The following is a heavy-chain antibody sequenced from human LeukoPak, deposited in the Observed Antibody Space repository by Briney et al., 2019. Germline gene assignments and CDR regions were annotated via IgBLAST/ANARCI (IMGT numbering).Heavy chain of an antibody. V-gene: IGHV4-39*01. CDR1: GGSISSSSYY. Sequence: SETLPLTCTVSGGSISSSSYYWGWIRQPPGKGLEWIGSIYYSGSTYYNPSLKSRVTISVDTSKNQFSLKLSSVTAADTAVYYCARRPIYSSFDYWGQGTLVTVSS. CDR3: ARRPIYSSFDY. J-gene: IGHJ4*02. CDR2: IYYSGST. D-gene: IGHD6-13*01.